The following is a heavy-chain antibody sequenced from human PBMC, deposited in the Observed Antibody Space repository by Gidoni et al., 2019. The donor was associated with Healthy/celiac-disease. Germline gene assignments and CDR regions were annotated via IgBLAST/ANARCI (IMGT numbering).Heavy chain of an antibody. CDR1: GFTVRSYG. J-gene: IGHJ3*02. V-gene: IGHV3-33*01. Sequence: QVQLVESGGGGVQPGRSRRLSGAAYGFTVRSYGMHWVRQAPGKGLDWVAVIWYYGSNKYSADSVKGRFTISRDNSKNTLYLQMNSLRAEDTAVYYCARETPSRGGTDAFDIWGQGTMVTVSS. CDR3: ARETPSRGGTDAFDI. CDR2: IWYYGSNK. D-gene: IGHD2-15*01.